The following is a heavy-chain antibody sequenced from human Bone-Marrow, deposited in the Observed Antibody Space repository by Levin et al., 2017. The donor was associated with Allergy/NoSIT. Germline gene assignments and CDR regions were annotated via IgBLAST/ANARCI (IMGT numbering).Heavy chain of an antibody. CDR3: ARPIFPQAPYYDILTGYYSFGY. Sequence: GESLKISCAASGFTFSSYAMHWVRQAPGKGLEWVAVISYDGSNKYYADSVKGRFTISRDNSKNTLYLQMNSLRAEDTAVYYCARPIFPQAPYYDILTGYYSFGYWGQGTLVTVSS. J-gene: IGHJ4*02. CDR2: ISYDGSNK. D-gene: IGHD3-9*01. V-gene: IGHV3-30-3*01. CDR1: GFTFSSYA.